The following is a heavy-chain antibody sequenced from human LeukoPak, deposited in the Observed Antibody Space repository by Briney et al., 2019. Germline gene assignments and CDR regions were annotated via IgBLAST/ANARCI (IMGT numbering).Heavy chain of an antibody. CDR2: INPSGGST. J-gene: IGHJ4*02. Sequence: ASVKVSCKASGYTFTGYYMHWVRQAPGQGLEWMGIINPSGGSTSYAQKFQGRVTMTRDMSTSTVYMELSSLRSEDTAVYYCARDQVSSGWYFGLDYWGQGTLVTVSS. CDR1: GYTFTGYY. CDR3: ARDQVSSGWYFGLDY. V-gene: IGHV1-46*01. D-gene: IGHD6-19*01.